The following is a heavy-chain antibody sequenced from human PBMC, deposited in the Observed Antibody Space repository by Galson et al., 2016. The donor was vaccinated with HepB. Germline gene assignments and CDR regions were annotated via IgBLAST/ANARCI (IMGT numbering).Heavy chain of an antibody. CDR3: TRDPGGTSYDFWSGFYTDYYYYGLDV. Sequence: SLRLSCAASGFTFGDYAMHWFRQSPGKGLEWVGFIRSKASGGSTEYAASVKGRFTITSEYSRSIAYLQMNSLKTEDTAVYFCTRDPGGTSYDFWSGFYTDYYYYGLDVWGQGTTVTVSS. V-gene: IGHV3-49*03. J-gene: IGHJ6*02. D-gene: IGHD3-3*01. CDR2: IRSKASGGST. CDR1: GFTFGDYA.